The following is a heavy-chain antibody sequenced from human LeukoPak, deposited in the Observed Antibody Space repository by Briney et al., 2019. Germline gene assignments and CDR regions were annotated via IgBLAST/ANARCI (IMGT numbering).Heavy chain of an antibody. CDR3: ARVAAAGTRSVFFSSAKYYFDY. CDR1: GFTFSSYW. D-gene: IGHD6-13*01. V-gene: IGHV3-21*01. Sequence: GGSLRLSCAASGFTFSSYWMNWVRQAPGKGLEWVSSSSSSSSYIYYADSVKGRFTISRDNAKNSLYLQMNSLRAEDTAVYYCARVAAAGTRSVFFSSAKYYFDYWGQGTLVTVSS. J-gene: IGHJ4*02. CDR2: SSSSSSYI.